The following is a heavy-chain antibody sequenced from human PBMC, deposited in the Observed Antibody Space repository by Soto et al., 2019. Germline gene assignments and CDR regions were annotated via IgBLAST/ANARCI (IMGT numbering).Heavy chain of an antibody. V-gene: IGHV3-23*01. CDR2: ISGSGGRL. D-gene: IGHD6-6*01. J-gene: IGHJ4*02. Sequence: EVQLLESGGGLVQPGGSLRLSCAAPGFIFSNYAMSWVRQAPGKGLEWVSLISGSGGRLYYADSVKDRFTISRDNSKNTLYLQMNSLRAEDTAVYYCAKHPASLKTFDYWGQGALVTVSS. CDR1: GFIFSNYA. CDR3: AKHPASLKTFDY.